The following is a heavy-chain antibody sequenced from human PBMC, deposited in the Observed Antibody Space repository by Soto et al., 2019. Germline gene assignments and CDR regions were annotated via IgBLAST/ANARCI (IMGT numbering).Heavy chain of an antibody. V-gene: IGHV1-2*04. CDR3: ARSEAVLRRHNYYYYYGMDV. J-gene: IGHJ6*02. CDR2: INPNTGGT. Sequence: QVQLVQSGADVKKPGASVKVSCKASGYTFTSYYVHWVRQAPGQGLEWMGWINPNTGGTNYAQKYQGWVTMTRDTSISTAYMELSRLRSDDTAMYCCARSEAVLRRHNYYYYYGMDVWGQGTTVTVSS. CDR1: GYTFTSYY. D-gene: IGHD1-20*01.